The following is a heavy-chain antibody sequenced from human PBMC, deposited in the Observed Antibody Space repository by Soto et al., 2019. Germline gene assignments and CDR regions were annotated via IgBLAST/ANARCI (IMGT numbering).Heavy chain of an antibody. CDR3: ARDQRSSGCDY. CDR2: ISYDGSNK. Sequence: GGSLRLSCAASGFTFSSYAMHWVRQAPGKGLEWVAVISYDGSNKYYADSVKGRFTISRDNSKNTLYLQMNSLRAEDTAVYYCARDQRSSGCDYWGQGTLVTVSS. V-gene: IGHV3-30-3*01. CDR1: GFTFSSYA. J-gene: IGHJ4*02. D-gene: IGHD6-19*01.